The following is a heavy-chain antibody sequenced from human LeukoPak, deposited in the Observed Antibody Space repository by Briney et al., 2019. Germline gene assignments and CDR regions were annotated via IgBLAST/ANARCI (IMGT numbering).Heavy chain of an antibody. Sequence: ASVKVSCKASGYTFTSYDINWVRQATGQGLEWMGWMNPNSGNTGYAQKFQGRVTITRNTSISTAYMELSSLRSEDTAVYYCATATNGDFDWYDYWGQGTLVTVSS. V-gene: IGHV1-8*03. J-gene: IGHJ4*02. CDR1: GYTFTSYD. CDR2: MNPNSGNT. D-gene: IGHD3-9*01. CDR3: ATATNGDFDWYDY.